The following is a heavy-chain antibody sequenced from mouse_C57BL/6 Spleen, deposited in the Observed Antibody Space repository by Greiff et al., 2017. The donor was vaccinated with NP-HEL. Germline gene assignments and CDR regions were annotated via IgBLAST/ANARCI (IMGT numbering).Heavy chain of an antibody. D-gene: IGHD2-3*01. CDR2: ISNGGGST. CDR3: ARPFHDGYGGFAY. V-gene: IGHV5-12*01. J-gene: IGHJ3*01. Sequence: EVKLVESGGGLVQPGGSLKLSCAASGFTFSDYYMYWVRQTPEKRLEWVAYISNGGGSTYYPDTVKGRFTISRDNAKNTLYLQMSRLKSEDTAMYYCARPFHDGYGGFAYWGQGTLVTVSA. CDR1: GFTFSDYY.